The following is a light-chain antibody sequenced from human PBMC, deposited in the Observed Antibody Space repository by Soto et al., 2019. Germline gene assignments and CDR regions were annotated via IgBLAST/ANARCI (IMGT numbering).Light chain of an antibody. J-gene: IGLJ2*01. CDR2: SDN. Sequence: QSVLTQPPSASGTPGQRVTISCTGSSSNIGSKNVNWYQQLPGTAPKLLIYSDNQRPSGVPGRFSGSKSGTSASLAISGLQSEDEDDYYCAAWDDSLNGPHVLFGGGTKLTVL. CDR1: SSNIGSKN. CDR3: AAWDDSLNGPHVL. V-gene: IGLV1-44*01.